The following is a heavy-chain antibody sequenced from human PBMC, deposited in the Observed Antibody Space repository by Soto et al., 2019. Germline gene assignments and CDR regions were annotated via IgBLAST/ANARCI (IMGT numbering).Heavy chain of an antibody. J-gene: IGHJ4*02. CDR2: IYWDDDK. CDR3: AHATPVTTAGDY. Sequence: QITLKESGPTLVKPTQTLTLTCTFSGFSLSTTGVGVGWIRQPPGKALEWLALIYWDDDKRYSPSLKSRLTITKDTSKNQLVLTMTNMDPTDTATYYCAHATPVTTAGDYWGQGTLVTVSS. D-gene: IGHD4-17*01. CDR1: GFSLSTTGVG. V-gene: IGHV2-5*02.